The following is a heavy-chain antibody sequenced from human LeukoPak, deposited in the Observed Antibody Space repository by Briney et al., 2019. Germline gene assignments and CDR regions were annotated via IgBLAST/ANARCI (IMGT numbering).Heavy chain of an antibody. CDR1: GDSNSSVYY. Sequence: SETLSLTCAVSGDSNSSVYYWSLIRQPAGKGLEWMGGIYTSGSTNYTPSLKSRVTISVETSKKQFSLKLSSVTAAETAVYYCERRRMAGTSDYYYMDVWGKGTTVTVSS. J-gene: IGHJ6*03. CDR2: IYTSGST. CDR3: ERRRMAGTSDYYYMDV. D-gene: IGHD6-19*01. V-gene: IGHV4-4*07.